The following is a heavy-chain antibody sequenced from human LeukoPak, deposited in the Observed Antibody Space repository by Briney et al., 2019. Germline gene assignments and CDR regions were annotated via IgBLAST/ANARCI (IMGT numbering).Heavy chain of an antibody. Sequence: GSSVKVSCKASGGTFSSYVISWVRQAPGRGLEWMGWINPNTGGTTYAQKFRGRVTVTRDTSISTVYMELSRLTSDDTAVYYCATEGAGGSWAGYWGQGTLVTVSS. CDR1: GGTFSSYV. V-gene: IGHV1-2*02. D-gene: IGHD1-26*01. CDR3: ATEGAGGSWAGY. CDR2: INPNTGGT. J-gene: IGHJ4*02.